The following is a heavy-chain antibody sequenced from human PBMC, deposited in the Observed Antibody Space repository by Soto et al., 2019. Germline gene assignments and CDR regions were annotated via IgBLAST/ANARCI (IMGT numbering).Heavy chain of an antibody. Sequence: GGSLRLSCAASGFTFSDYGIHWVRQAPGKGLEWVAVISYDGSNKYFADSVKGRFTISRDNSQNTLYLQMNSLRAEDTAVYYCAKPDYGDYVDYYYYYMDVWGKGTTVTVSS. J-gene: IGHJ6*03. D-gene: IGHD4-17*01. CDR3: AKPDYGDYVDYYYYYMDV. CDR2: ISYDGSNK. CDR1: GFTFSDYG. V-gene: IGHV3-30*18.